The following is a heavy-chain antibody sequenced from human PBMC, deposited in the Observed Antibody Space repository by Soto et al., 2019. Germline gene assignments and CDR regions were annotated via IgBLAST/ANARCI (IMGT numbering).Heavy chain of an antibody. Sequence: QVQLLQSGAEVKKPGSSVRVSCEASGGTFRTYAISWVRQAPGQGLEWMGESIPIFSTVNYAQRFQGRVTMTADESTTIVYMDLRSLRSEDTAVYYCAKVAVALTPTSYYYSGMDVWGQGTTVNVSS. CDR2: SIPIFSTV. D-gene: IGHD6-19*01. V-gene: IGHV1-69*12. CDR3: AKVAVALTPTSYYYSGMDV. CDR1: GGTFRTYA. J-gene: IGHJ6*02.